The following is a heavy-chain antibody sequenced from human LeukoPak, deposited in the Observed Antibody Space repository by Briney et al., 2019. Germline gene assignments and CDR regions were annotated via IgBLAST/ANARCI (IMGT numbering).Heavy chain of an antibody. D-gene: IGHD2-15*01. CDR2: ISWDGGST. J-gene: IGHJ4*02. Sequence: GGSLRLSCAASGFTFDDYAMHWVRQAPGKGLEWVSLISWDGGSTYYADSVKGRFTISRDNSKNSLYLQMNSLRAEDTALYYCAKDIRGYCSGGSCSVSDYWGQGTLVTVSS. CDR3: AKDIRGYCSGGSCSVSDY. V-gene: IGHV3-43D*03. CDR1: GFTFDDYA.